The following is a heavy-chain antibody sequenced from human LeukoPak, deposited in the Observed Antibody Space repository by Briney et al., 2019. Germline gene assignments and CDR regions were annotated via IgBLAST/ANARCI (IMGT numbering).Heavy chain of an antibody. CDR2: ISGSGGFT. J-gene: IGHJ5*02. Sequence: GGSLRLSCPASGFTFSTYGMSWVRQAPGKGLEWVSAISGSGGFTYYADSVKGRFTISRDNAKNTLYLQMNSLRAEDTAVYYCARDLRYSSGWYSPYNWFDPWGQGTLVTVSS. D-gene: IGHD6-19*01. V-gene: IGHV3-23*01. CDR3: ARDLRYSSGWYSPYNWFDP. CDR1: GFTFSTYG.